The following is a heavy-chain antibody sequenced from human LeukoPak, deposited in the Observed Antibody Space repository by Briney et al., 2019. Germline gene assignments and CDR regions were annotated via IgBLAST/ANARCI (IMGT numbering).Heavy chain of an antibody. Sequence: SETLSLTCAVYGGSFSGYYWSWIRQPPGKGLEWIGEINHSGSTNYNPSLKSRVTISVDTSKNQFSLKLSSVTAADTAVYYCARGPLYYYDSSGALTGAFDIWGQGTMVTVSS. D-gene: IGHD3-22*01. CDR2: INHSGST. V-gene: IGHV4-34*01. CDR1: GGSFSGYY. CDR3: ARGPLYYYDSSGALTGAFDI. J-gene: IGHJ3*02.